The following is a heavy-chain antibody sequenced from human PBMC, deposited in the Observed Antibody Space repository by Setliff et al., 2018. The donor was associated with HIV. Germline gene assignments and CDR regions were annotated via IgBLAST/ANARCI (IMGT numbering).Heavy chain of an antibody. V-gene: IGHV4-61*02. Sequence: SETLSLTCTVSGDSVNNDYYYGTWIRQPAAKGLEWIGRFSADGSANYNPSLKGRVSISVGTTKNQFSRKVKSVTAADTAVYYCAKSIVGGTTHAFDLWGQGTMVTVSS. CDR2: FSADGSA. CDR3: AKSIVGGTTHAFDL. J-gene: IGHJ3*01. CDR1: GDSVNNDYYY. D-gene: IGHD1-26*01.